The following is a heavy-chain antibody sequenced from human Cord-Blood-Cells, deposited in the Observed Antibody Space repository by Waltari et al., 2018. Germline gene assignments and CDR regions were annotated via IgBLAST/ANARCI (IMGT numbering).Heavy chain of an antibody. V-gene: IGHV1-2*02. CDR2: SNPNRVGT. Sequence: QVQLVQSGAEVKKPGASVKVSCKASGYTFTGSYMHWVRQAPGQGLEWMGWSNPNRVGTNYAQKFQGRVTMTRDTSISTAYMELSRLGSDDTAVYYCARRGPYSSGWYGYWGQGTLVTVSS. CDR3: ARRGPYSSGWYGY. J-gene: IGHJ4*02. CDR1: GYTFTGSY. D-gene: IGHD6-19*01.